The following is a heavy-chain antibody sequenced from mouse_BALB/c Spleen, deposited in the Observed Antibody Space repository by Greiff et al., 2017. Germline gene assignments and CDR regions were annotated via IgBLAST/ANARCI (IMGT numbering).Heavy chain of an antibody. Sequence: EVQGVESGGGLVKPGGSLKLSCAASGFAFSSYDMSWVRQTPEKRLEWVAYISSGGGSTYYPDTVKGRFTISRDNAKNTLYLQMSSLKSEDTAMYYCARHRRGMITTAFDYWGQGTTLTVSS. V-gene: IGHV5-12-1*01. CDR2: ISSGGGST. D-gene: IGHD2-4*01. CDR3: ARHRRGMITTAFDY. CDR1: GFAFSSYD. J-gene: IGHJ2*01.